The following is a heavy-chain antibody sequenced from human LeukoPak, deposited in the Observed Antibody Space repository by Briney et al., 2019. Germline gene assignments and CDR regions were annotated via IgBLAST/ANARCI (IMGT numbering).Heavy chain of an antibody. D-gene: IGHD3-22*01. J-gene: IGHJ4*02. CDR3: ARDWGAYYHFFDY. CDR2: IKQDGSER. V-gene: IGHV3-7*01. CDR1: GFSMSVYW. Sequence: GGSLRLSCEASGFSMSVYWMSWVRQAPGKGLEWVGNIKQDGSERNYVDSVKGRFTISRDDAKKSLYLQMDSLRAEDAAVYYCARDWGAYYHFFDYWGQGTLVTVSS.